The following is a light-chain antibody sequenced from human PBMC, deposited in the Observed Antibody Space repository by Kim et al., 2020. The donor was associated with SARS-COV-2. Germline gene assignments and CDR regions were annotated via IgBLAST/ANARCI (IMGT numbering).Light chain of an antibody. CDR2: DVS. J-gene: IGKJ2*03. CDR3: HQHDDRHS. Sequence: EIVMTQFPATLSVSPGERATLSCRASQSLNDNLAWYQQKPGQAPRLLIFDVSTRAIGIPARFSGRGSGTDFTLTISSLQSEDFAVYYCHQHDDRHSFGQGTKLEI. CDR1: QSLNDN. V-gene: IGKV3-15*01.